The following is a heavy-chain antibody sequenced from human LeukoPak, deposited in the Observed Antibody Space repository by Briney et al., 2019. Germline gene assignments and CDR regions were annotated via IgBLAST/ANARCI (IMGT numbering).Heavy chain of an antibody. CDR1: GFTFSSYA. Sequence: GGSLRLSCAASGFTFSSYAMHWVRQAPGKGLEWVAVISYDGSNKYYADSVKGRFTISRDNSKNTLYLQMNSLRAEDTAVYYCARGVTTHSFVDYWGQGTLVTVSS. J-gene: IGHJ4*02. D-gene: IGHD4-17*01. CDR3: ARGVTTHSFVDY. V-gene: IGHV3-30-3*01. CDR2: ISYDGSNK.